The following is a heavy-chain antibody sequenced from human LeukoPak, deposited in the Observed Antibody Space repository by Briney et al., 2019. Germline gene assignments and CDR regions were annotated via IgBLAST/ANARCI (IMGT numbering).Heavy chain of an antibody. CDR2: INHSGST. CDR3: ARGGCSGGSCYPPSI. D-gene: IGHD2-15*01. J-gene: IGHJ6*02. CDR1: GGSFSGYY. V-gene: IGHV4-34*01. Sequence: SETLSLTCAVYGGSFSGYYWSWIRQPPGRGLEWIGEINHSGSTNYNPSLKSRVTISVDTSKNQFSLKLSSVTAADTAVYYCARGGCSGGSCYPPSIWGQGTTVTVSS.